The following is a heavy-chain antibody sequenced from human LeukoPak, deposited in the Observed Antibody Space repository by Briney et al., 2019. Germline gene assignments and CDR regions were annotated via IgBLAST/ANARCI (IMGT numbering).Heavy chain of an antibody. CDR3: ARGTTMVRNIYYYIDV. D-gene: IGHD5-18*01. J-gene: IGHJ6*03. Sequence: SETLSLTCAVYGGSFSGYYWSWIRQPPGKGLEWIGEINHSGSTNYNPSLKSRDTISIDTSKNQFSLKQSSVTAADTAVYYCARGTTMVRNIYYYIDVWGRGTTVTVSS. V-gene: IGHV4-34*01. CDR2: INHSGST. CDR1: GGSFSGYY.